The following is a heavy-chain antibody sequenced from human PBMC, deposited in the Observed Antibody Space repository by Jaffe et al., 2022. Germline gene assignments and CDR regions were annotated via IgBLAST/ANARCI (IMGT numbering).Heavy chain of an antibody. CDR3: ARTSNWAFDY. CDR1: GDSVSSNNVA. D-gene: IGHD7-27*01. V-gene: IGHV6-1*01. J-gene: IGHJ4*02. Sequence: QVQLQQSGPGLVKPSQTLSLTCAISGDSVSSNNVAWHWIRQSPSRGLEWLGRTYYRSQWYDDYALSVKSRITIIPDTSKNQVSLQLNSVTPDDTAVYYCARTSNWAFDYWGQGALVAVSS. CDR2: TYYRSQWYD.